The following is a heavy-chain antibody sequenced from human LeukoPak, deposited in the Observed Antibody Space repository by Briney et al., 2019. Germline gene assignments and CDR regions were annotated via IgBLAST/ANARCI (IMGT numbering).Heavy chain of an antibody. J-gene: IGHJ4*02. Sequence: ASVKVSYKASGYTFTGYYMHWVRQAPGQGLEWMGWINPNSGGTNYAQKFQGRVTMTRDTSISTAYMELSRLRSDDTAVYYCATTDPHIVVVPAAKGGLDYWGQGTLVTVSS. V-gene: IGHV1-2*02. CDR2: INPNSGGT. D-gene: IGHD2-2*01. CDR3: ATTDPHIVVVPAAKGGLDY. CDR1: GYTFTGYY.